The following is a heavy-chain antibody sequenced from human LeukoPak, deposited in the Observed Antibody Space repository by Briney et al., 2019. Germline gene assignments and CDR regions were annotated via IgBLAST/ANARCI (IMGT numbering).Heavy chain of an antibody. CDR2: ISYDGSNK. CDR3: AKDQDGKGLWFGELLSHYYYYYMDV. CDR1: GFTFSSYA. D-gene: IGHD3-10*01. J-gene: IGHJ6*03. Sequence: GGSLRLSCAASGFTFSSYAMHWVRQAPGKGLEWVAVISYDGSNKYYADSVKGRFTISRDNSKNTLYLQMNSLRAEDTAVYYCAKDQDGKGLWFGELLSHYYYYYMDVWGKGTTVTVSS. V-gene: IGHV3-30-3*01.